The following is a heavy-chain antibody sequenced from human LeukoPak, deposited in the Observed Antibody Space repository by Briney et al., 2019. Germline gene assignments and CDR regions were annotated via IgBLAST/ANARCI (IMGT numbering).Heavy chain of an antibody. D-gene: IGHD2-15*01. CDR2: MSSDGSKK. Sequence: PGGSQRLSCAASGFTFSSYGMHWVRQAPGKGLEWVAVMSSDGSKKYYADSVKGRFTISRDNSKNTLYLQMNSLRAEDTAVYYCARDVRARYCSGGSCHHSPAPLDYWGQGTLVTVSS. CDR1: GFTFSSYG. J-gene: IGHJ4*02. CDR3: ARDVRARYCSGGSCHHSPAPLDY. V-gene: IGHV3-30*19.